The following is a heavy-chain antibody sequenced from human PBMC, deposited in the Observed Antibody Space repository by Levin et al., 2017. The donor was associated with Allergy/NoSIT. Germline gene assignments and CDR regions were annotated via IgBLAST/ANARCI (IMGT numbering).Heavy chain of an antibody. CDR1: GFTFSDAW. V-gene: IGHV3-15*01. D-gene: IGHD3-3*01. CDR3: VINIPWSG. Sequence: SCEASGFTFSDAWMNWVRQAPGKGLDWVGRIKSKTDGGTTDYAAPVKGRFTISRDESKNTLYLQMNSLKTEDTAVYYCVINIPWSGWGQGTLVTVSS. CDR2: IKSKTDGGTT. J-gene: IGHJ4*02.